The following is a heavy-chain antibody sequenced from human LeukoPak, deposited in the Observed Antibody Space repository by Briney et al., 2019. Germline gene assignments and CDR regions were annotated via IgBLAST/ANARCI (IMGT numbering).Heavy chain of an antibody. J-gene: IGHJ6*03. CDR2: ISYDGSNK. V-gene: IGHV3-30*03. CDR3: ARDHAHYYYMDV. D-gene: IGHD2-2*01. Sequence: PGGSLRPSCAASGFTYSSYGMHWVRQAPGKGLEWVAVISYDGSNKYYADSVKGRFTISRDNSKNTLYLQMNSLRAEDTAVYYCARDHAHYYYMDVWGKGTTVTVSS. CDR1: GFTYSSYG.